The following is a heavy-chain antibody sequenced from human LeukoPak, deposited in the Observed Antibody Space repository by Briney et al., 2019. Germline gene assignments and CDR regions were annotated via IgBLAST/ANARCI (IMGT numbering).Heavy chain of an antibody. V-gene: IGHV1-18*01. D-gene: IGHD1-26*01. J-gene: IGHJ5*02. CDR2: ISAYNGNT. CDR1: GGTFSSYA. CDR3: ASQASGSYLLDP. Sequence: ASVKVSCKASGGTFSSYAISWVRQAPGQGLEWMGWISAYNGNTNYAQKLQGRVTMTTDTSTSTAYMELRSLRSDDTAVYYCASQASGSYLLDPWGQGTLVTVSS.